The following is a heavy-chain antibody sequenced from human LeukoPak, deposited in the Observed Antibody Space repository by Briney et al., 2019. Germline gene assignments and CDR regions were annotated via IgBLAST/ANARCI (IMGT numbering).Heavy chain of an antibody. D-gene: IGHD4-17*01. CDR2: ISWNSGSI. Sequence: GRSLRLSCAASGFTFDDYAMHWVRQAPGKGLEWVSGISWNSGSIGYADSVKGRFTISRDNAKNSLYLQMNSLRAEDTAVYYCARVERGSDYGDYYFDYWGQGTLITVSS. CDR3: ARVERGSDYGDYYFDY. CDR1: GFTFDDYA. V-gene: IGHV3-9*01. J-gene: IGHJ4*02.